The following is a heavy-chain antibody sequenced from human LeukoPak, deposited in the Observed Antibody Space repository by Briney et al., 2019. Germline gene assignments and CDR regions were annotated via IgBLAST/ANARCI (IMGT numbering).Heavy chain of an antibody. V-gene: IGHV4-30-2*01. Sequence: SETLSLTCTVSGGSVSSGSYYWSWIRQPPGKGLEWIGYIYHSGSTYYNPSLKSRVAISVDRSKNQFSLKLSSVTAADTAVYYCARGESGRPYYYYYGMDVWGQGTTVTVSS. CDR3: ARGESGRPYYYYYGMDV. D-gene: IGHD3-10*01. CDR1: GGSVSSGSYY. J-gene: IGHJ6*02. CDR2: IYHSGST.